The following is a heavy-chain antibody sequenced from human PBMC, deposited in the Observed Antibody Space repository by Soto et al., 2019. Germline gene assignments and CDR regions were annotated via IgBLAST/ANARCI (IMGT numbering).Heavy chain of an antibody. CDR2: IYYSGST. CDR3: ASLAAVAGPTAP. CDR1: GGSISSSSYY. D-gene: IGHD6-19*01. V-gene: IGHV4-39*01. J-gene: IGHJ5*02. Sequence: SETLSLTCTVSGGSISSSSYYWGWIRQPPGKGLEWIGSIYYSGSTYYNPSLKSRVTISVDTSKNQFSLKLSSVTAADTAVYYCASLAAVAGPTAPWGQGTLVTVSS.